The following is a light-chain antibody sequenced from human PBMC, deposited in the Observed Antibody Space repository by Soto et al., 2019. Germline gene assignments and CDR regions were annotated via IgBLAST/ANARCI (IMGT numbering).Light chain of an antibody. Sequence: EIVLTQFPATLSLSPGERATLSCRASQSVSTFLAWYQQKPGQAPRLVVYDASKRATGIPARFSGSGSGTDFTITISSLEPEEFAVYYGQQRSSWRVTFGGGTKVEIK. J-gene: IGKJ4*01. V-gene: IGKV3-11*01. CDR2: DAS. CDR3: QQRSSWRVT. CDR1: QSVSTF.